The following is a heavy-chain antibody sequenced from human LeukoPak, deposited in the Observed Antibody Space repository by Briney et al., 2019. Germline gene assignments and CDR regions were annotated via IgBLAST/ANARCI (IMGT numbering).Heavy chain of an antibody. Sequence: GESLKISCKGSGYSFTSYWIGWVRQMPGKGLGWMGIIYPGDSDTRYSPSFQGQVTISADKSISTAYLQWSSLKASDTAMYYCARQSLSYYYGSGSSRHYYYYYMDVWGKGTTVTVSS. CDR1: GYSFTSYW. CDR3: ARQSLSYYYGSGSSRHYYYYYMDV. V-gene: IGHV5-51*01. D-gene: IGHD3-10*01. J-gene: IGHJ6*03. CDR2: IYPGDSDT.